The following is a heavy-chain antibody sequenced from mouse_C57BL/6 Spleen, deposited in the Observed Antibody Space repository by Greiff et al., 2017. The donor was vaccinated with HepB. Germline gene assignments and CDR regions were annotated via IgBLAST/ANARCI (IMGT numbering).Heavy chain of an antibody. CDR3: ARERYYYGSSTGFAY. J-gene: IGHJ3*01. D-gene: IGHD1-1*01. V-gene: IGHV1-76*01. CDR2: IYPGSGNT. CDR1: GYTFTDYY. Sequence: VQLQQSGAELVRPGASVKLSCKASGYTFTDYYINWVKQRPGQGLEWIARIYPGSGNTYYNEKFKGKATLTAEKSSSTAYMQLSSLTSEDSAVYFCARERYYYGSSTGFAYWGQGTLVTVSA.